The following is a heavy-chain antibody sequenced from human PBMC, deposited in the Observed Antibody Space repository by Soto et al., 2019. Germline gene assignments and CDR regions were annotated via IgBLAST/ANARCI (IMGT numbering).Heavy chain of an antibody. D-gene: IGHD1-1*01. CDR2: IVVGSGNT. Sequence: QIQLVQFGPEVKKPGTPVKVSCKASGFTFSSSGIHWVRQARGQRLEWIGWIVVGSGNTNYAKKFQERVTSTRDVSTNRAHMELTRLRSEYTAVYYRAADFASTDPYNWYDPWSQGTLVTVSS. CDR3: AADFASTDPYNWYDP. J-gene: IGHJ5*02. CDR1: GFTFSSSG. V-gene: IGHV1-58*02.